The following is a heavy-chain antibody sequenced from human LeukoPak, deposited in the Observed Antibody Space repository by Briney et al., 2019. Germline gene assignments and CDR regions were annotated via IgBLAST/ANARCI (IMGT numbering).Heavy chain of an antibody. CDR2: IRSRTKGYAT. D-gene: IGHD3-10*01. Sequence: PGGSLRLSCAASGMSLSDSAMNWARQAPGKGLEWLAHIRSRTKGYATAYAASVTGRFVISRDDVKNMAFLQMTSLETEDTAVYYCIRHVEFQRPYWAQGVQVTVSS. V-gene: IGHV3-73*01. CDR1: GMSLSDSA. CDR3: IRHVEFQRPY. J-gene: IGHJ4*02.